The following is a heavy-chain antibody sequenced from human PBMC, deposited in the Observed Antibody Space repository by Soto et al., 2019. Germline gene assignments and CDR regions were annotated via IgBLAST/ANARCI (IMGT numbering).Heavy chain of an antibody. D-gene: IGHD2-2*02. CDR1: GFTFSSYG. V-gene: IGHV3-30*18. CDR3: AKDRRIVVVPAAIQDYYGMDV. CDR2: ISYDGSNK. Sequence: LRLSCAASGFTFSSYGMHWVRQAPGKGLEWVAVISYDGSNKYYADSVKGRFTISRDNSKNTLYLQMNSLRAEDTAVYYCAKDRRIVVVPAAIQDYYGMDVWGQGTTVTVSS. J-gene: IGHJ6*02.